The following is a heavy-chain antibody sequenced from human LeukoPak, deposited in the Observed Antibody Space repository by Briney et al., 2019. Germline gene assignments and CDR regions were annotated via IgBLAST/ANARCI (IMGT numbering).Heavy chain of an antibody. CDR3: ARMGAAATYYFDY. Sequence: PSETLSLTCTVSGGSISITSYYWGWIRQPPGKGLEWIGNIYYSGSTYYNPSLKSRVTISVDTSKNQFSLKLSSVTAADTAVYYCARMGAAATYYFDYWGQGTLVTVSS. D-gene: IGHD6-25*01. CDR2: IYYSGST. CDR1: GGSISITSYY. V-gene: IGHV4-39*07. J-gene: IGHJ4*02.